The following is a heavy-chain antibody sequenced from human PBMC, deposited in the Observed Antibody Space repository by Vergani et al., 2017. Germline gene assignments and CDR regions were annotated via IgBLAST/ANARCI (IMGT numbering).Heavy chain of an antibody. Sequence: QVQLVESGGGVVQPGRSLRLSCAASGFTFSSYAMHWVRQAPGKGLEWVAVISYDGSNKYYADSVKGRFTISRDNSKNTLYLQMNSLRAEDTAVYYCAWDSDCSGGSCYYYYYYMDVWGKGTMVTVSS. J-gene: IGHJ6*03. CDR2: ISYDGSNK. V-gene: IGHV3-30-3*01. D-gene: IGHD2-15*01. CDR1: GFTFSSYA. CDR3: AWDSDCSGGSCYYYYYYMDV.